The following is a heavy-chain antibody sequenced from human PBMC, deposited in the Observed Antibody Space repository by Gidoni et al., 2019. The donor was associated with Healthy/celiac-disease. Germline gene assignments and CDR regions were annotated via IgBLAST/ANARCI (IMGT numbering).Heavy chain of an antibody. V-gene: IGHV4-30-4*01. Sequence: QVQLEESGPGLVKPSETLSLTCTVSRGSIASDDDSWSWVRQSPGRGLEWIGFVYYTGTTRYNPSLERRATISADVSKNQFSLRLYSVTAADTGVYYCAGGRRYGDIHYGMSVWGQGTTVTVSA. D-gene: IGHD4-17*01. CDR2: VYYTGTT. CDR1: RGSIASDDDS. CDR3: AGGRRYGDIHYGMSV. J-gene: IGHJ6*01.